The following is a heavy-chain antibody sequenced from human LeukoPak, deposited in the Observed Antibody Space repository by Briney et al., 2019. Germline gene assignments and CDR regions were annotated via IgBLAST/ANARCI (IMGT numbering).Heavy chain of an antibody. J-gene: IGHJ6*02. V-gene: IGHV3-23*01. CDR2: ITKSGDTT. CDR3: TKDYCGKFCSAV. CDR1: GFTFRAFG. Sequence: GGSLRLSCAASGFTFRAFGMNWVRQAPGKGLEWVSTITKSGDTTYYVDSVTGRFTISRDNSKNTLYLQMNSLRAEDTAKYYCTKDYCGKFCSAVWGQGTTVTVSS. D-gene: IGHD3-9*01.